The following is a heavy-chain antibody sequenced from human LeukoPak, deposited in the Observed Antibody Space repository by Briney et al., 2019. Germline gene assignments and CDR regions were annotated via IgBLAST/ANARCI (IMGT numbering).Heavy chain of an antibody. Sequence: GRSLRLSCAASGFTFSSYAMHWVRQAPGKGLEWVAVISYDGSNKYYADSVKGRFTISRDNSKNTLYLQMNSLRAEDTAVYYCARDQLIAVAGPYYYYGMDVWGQGTTVTVSS. D-gene: IGHD6-19*01. CDR3: ARDQLIAVAGPYYYYGMDV. V-gene: IGHV3-30-3*01. J-gene: IGHJ6*02. CDR2: ISYDGSNK. CDR1: GFTFSSYA.